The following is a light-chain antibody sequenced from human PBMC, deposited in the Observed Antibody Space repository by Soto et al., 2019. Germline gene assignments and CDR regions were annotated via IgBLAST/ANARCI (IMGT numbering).Light chain of an antibody. J-gene: IGKJ4*01. CDR2: KAS. V-gene: IGKV1-5*03. Sequence: DIQMTQSPSTLSGSVGDRVTITCRASQTISSWLAWYQQKPGKAPKLLIYKASSLESGVPSRFSGSGSGTDFTLTISRLEPEDFAVYHCQQYGWSPLTFGGGTKVDIK. CDR1: QTISSW. CDR3: QQYGWSPLT.